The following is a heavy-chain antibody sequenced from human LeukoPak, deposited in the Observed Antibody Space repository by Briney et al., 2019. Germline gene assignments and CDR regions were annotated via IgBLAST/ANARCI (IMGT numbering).Heavy chain of an antibody. CDR2: ISSSSSYI. V-gene: IGHV3-21*01. Sequence: GGSLRLSCAASGFTFSSYSMNWVRQAPGKGLEWVSSISSSSSYIYYADSVKGLFTISRDNAKNSLYLQMNSLRAEDTAVYYCAREKKGGGAFDIWGQGTMVTVSS. CDR3: AREKKGGGAFDI. CDR1: GFTFSSYS. J-gene: IGHJ3*02. D-gene: IGHD3-16*01.